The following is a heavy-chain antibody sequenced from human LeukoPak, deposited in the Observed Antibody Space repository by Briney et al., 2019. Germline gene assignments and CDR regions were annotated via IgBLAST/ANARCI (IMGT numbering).Heavy chain of an antibody. CDR2: ISGSGGST. D-gene: IGHD6-13*01. CDR1: GFTFSSYA. CDR3: AKDEGIAAAGTGGGGIDY. V-gene: IGHV3-23*01. Sequence: PGGSLRLSCAASGFTFSSYAMSWVRQAPGKGLEWVSAISGSGGSTYYADSVKGRFTISRDNSKNTLYLQMNSLRAEDTAVYYCAKDEGIAAAGTGGGGIDYWGQGTVVTVSS. J-gene: IGHJ4*02.